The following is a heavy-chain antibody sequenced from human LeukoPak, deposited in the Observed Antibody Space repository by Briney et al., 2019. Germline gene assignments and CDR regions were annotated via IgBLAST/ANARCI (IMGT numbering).Heavy chain of an antibody. J-gene: IGHJ4*02. CDR1: GYTLTELS. CDR3: ASGPSHYYDSSGYYPDY. Sequence: GASVKVSCKVSGYTLTELSMHWVRQAPGQGLEWMGRIIPILGIANYAQKFQGRVTITADKSTSTAYMELSSLRSEDTAVYYCASGPSHYYDSSGYYPDYWGQGTLVTVSS. V-gene: IGHV1-69*02. CDR2: IIPILGIA. D-gene: IGHD3-22*01.